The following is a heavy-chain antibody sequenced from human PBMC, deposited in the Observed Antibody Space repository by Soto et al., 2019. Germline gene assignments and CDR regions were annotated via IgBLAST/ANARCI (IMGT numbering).Heavy chain of an antibody. CDR1: GFTFSSYA. CDR3: AGGYSYSPGFYFDY. CDR2: VWYDGSNQ. J-gene: IGHJ4*02. Sequence: EGSLRLSCAASGFTFSSYAMHWVRQAPGKGLEWVAVVWYDGSNQYYADSVKGRFTIFRDNSKNTLFLQMNSLRVEDTAVYYCAGGYSYSPGFYFDYWGQGSLVTVSS. V-gene: IGHV3-33*01. D-gene: IGHD5-18*01.